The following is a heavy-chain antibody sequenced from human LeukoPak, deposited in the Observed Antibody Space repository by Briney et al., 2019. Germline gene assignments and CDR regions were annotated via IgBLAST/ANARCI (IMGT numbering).Heavy chain of an antibody. D-gene: IGHD1-26*01. CDR2: INAYNGNT. CDR1: GYTFTYYV. V-gene: IGHV1-18*01. Sequence: ASVKVSCKTSGYTFTYYVISWVRQAPGQGLEWMGCINAYNGNTNDAQKFQGRVTMTTDTAPSTAYMELRSLRSDDTAVYYCARGEKPYDYWGKGTLVSVSS. CDR3: ARGEKPYDY. J-gene: IGHJ4*02.